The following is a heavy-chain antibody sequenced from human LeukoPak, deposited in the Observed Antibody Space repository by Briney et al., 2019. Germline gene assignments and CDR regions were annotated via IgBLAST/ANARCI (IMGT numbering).Heavy chain of an antibody. CDR1: GFTFSSYW. CDR3: ARDDRYCSSTSCFD. CDR2: INTDGSST. Sequence: PGGSLRLSCAASGFTFSSYWMHWVRQAPGKGLVWVSRINTDGSSTSYADSVKGQFTISRDNAKNTLYLQMNSLRAEDTAVYYCARDDRYCSSTSCFDWGQGTLVTVSS. V-gene: IGHV3-74*01. D-gene: IGHD2-2*01. J-gene: IGHJ4*02.